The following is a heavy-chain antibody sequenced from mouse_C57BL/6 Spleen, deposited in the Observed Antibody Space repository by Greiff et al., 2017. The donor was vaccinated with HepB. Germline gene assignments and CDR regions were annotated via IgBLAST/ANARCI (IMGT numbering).Heavy chain of an antibody. CDR2: IWRGGST. J-gene: IGHJ3*01. CDR1: GFSLTSYG. CDR3: AIPLYYDYGGFAY. V-gene: IGHV2-5*01. D-gene: IGHD2-4*01. Sequence: QVQLKESGPGLVQPSQSLSITCTVSGFSLTSYGVHWVRQSPGKGLEWLGVIWRGGSTDYNAAFMSRLSIIKDNSKSQVFFKMNSLHADDTAIYYCAIPLYYDYGGFAYWGQGTLVTVSA.